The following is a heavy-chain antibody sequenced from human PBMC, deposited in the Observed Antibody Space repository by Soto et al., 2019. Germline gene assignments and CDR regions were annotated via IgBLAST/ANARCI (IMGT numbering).Heavy chain of an antibody. V-gene: IGHV3-30*03. CDR1: GFTFSSYG. CDR2: ISYDGSNK. D-gene: IGHD3-10*01. J-gene: IGHJ4*02. CDR3: ARDLRFVDLHYYFDL. Sequence: QVQLVESGGGVVQPGRSLRLSCAASGFTFSSYGMHWVRQAPGKGLEWVAVISYDGSNKYYADSVKGRFTISRDNSKNTLYLLIDNLRAEDTAVYYCARDLRFVDLHYYFDLWGQGTLVTVST.